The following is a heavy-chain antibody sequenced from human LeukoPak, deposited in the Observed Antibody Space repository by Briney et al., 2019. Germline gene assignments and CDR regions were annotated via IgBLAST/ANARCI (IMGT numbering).Heavy chain of an antibody. Sequence: ASVKVSCKASGYTFTGYYMHWLRQAPGQGLEGMGWINPNSGGTNFAQKFQGRVTMTRDTSISTAYMELSRLRSDDTAVYYCARGPYSSSWYVRYYFDYWGQGTLVTVSS. CDR2: INPNSGGT. V-gene: IGHV1-2*02. CDR1: GYTFTGYY. J-gene: IGHJ4*02. CDR3: ARGPYSSSWYVRYYFDY. D-gene: IGHD6-13*01.